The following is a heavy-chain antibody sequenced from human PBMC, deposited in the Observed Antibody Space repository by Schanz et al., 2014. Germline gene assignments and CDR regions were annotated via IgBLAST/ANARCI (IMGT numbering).Heavy chain of an antibody. CDR2: ISSSSSTI. CDR3: AREEGYGYGPGAFDI. CDR1: GFTFSSYS. D-gene: IGHD5-18*01. V-gene: IGHV3-48*01. Sequence: EVLLVESGGGLVQPGGSLRLSCAASGFTFSSYSMNWVRQAPGKGLEWVSYISSSSSTIYYADSVKGRFTISRDNSKNTLSLQMNSLRAEDTAVYYCAREEGYGYGPGAFDIWGQGTMVTVSS. J-gene: IGHJ3*02.